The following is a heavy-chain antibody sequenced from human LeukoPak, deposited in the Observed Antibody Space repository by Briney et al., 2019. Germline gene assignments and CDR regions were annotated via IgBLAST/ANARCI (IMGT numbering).Heavy chain of an antibody. CDR1: GFTFSSYW. V-gene: IGHV3-7*01. CDR3: AKSNYYYYKYV. J-gene: IGHJ6*03. CDR2: IKQDGSEK. Sequence: GGSLRLSCAASGFTFSSYWMSWVRQAPGKGLEWVANIKQDGSEKYYVDSVKGRFTISRDNAKNSLYLQMNSLRAEDTAVYYCAKSNYYYYKYVWGKGTTVTISS.